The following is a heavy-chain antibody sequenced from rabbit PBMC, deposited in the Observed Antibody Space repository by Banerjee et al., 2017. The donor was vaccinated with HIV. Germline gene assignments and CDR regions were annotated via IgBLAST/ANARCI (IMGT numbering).Heavy chain of an antibody. D-gene: IGHD7-1*01. J-gene: IGHJ4*01. CDR1: GFSFSNKYV. V-gene: IGHV1S45*01. CDR2: INTSSGNT. CDR3: ARAFYGGYGGYDL. Sequence: QEQLEESGGDLVKPEGSLTLTCTASGFSFSNKYVMCWVRQAPGKGLEWIACINTSSGNTVYASWAKGRFTISKTSSTTVTLQMTSLTAADTATHFCARAFYGGYGGYDLWGPGTLVTVS.